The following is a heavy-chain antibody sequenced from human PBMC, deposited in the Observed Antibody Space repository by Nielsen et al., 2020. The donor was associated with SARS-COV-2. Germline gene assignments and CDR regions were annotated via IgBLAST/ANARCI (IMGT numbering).Heavy chain of an antibody. CDR1: GGSISSYY. V-gene: IGHV4-59*01. D-gene: IGHD1-26*01. CDR3: ARFRSGSGNYYHFDY. J-gene: IGHJ4*02. Sequence: SETLSLTCTVSGGSISSYYWGWIRQPPGKGLEWIGYIYYSGSTNYNPSLKSRVTISVDTSKNQFSLKLSSVTAADTAVYYCARFRSGSGNYYHFDYWGQGTLVTVSS. CDR2: IYYSGST.